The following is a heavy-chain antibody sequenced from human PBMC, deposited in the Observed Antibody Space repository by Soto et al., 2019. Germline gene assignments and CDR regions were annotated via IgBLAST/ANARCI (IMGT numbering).Heavy chain of an antibody. D-gene: IGHD2-15*01. J-gene: IGHJ4*02. CDR2: ISGSGGST. CDR3: VLFTVGGNYFDY. Sequence: PGGSLRLSCVASGFTFSSYAMSWVRQAPGKGLEWVSAISGSGGSTYYADSVKGRFTISRDNSKNTLYLQMNSLRAEDTAVYYCVLFTVGGNYFDYWGQGTLVTVSS. V-gene: IGHV3-23*01. CDR1: GFTFSSYA.